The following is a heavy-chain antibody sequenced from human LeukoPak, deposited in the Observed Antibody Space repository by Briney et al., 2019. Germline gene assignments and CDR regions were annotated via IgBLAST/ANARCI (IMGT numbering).Heavy chain of an antibody. CDR3: ARGRGITARNGLDY. Sequence: SENLSLTCVVYGGSFSAYYWSWIRQPPGKGLEWIGEINHSGVTNYSPSLKSRVTMSVDTSKNQFSLMLNSVTAADTAVYYCARGRGITARNGLDYWGQGTLVTVSS. J-gene: IGHJ4*02. D-gene: IGHD6-6*01. CDR1: GGSFSAYY. V-gene: IGHV4-34*01. CDR2: INHSGVT.